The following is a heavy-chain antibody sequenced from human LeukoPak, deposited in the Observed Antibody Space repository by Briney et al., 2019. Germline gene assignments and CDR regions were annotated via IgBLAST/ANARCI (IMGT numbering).Heavy chain of an antibody. D-gene: IGHD6-19*01. Sequence: AGGSLRLSCAASGFTFSSYAMSWVRQAPGKGLEWVSAISGSGGSTYYADSVKGRFTISRDNSKNTLYLQMNSLRAEDTAVYYCASYSSGWVIGAFDIWRQGTMVTVSS. CDR2: ISGSGGST. J-gene: IGHJ3*02. CDR1: GFTFSSYA. V-gene: IGHV3-23*01. CDR3: ASYSSGWVIGAFDI.